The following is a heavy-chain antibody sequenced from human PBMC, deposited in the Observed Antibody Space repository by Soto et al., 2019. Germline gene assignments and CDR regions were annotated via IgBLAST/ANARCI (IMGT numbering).Heavy chain of an antibody. CDR3: ARHDYADRTFDL. J-gene: IGHJ3*01. V-gene: IGHV4-61*08. Sequence: QVLLQEPGPGQVRPSETLSLTCIVSGGSVGSGAYYWSWIRQPPGSALEWIGYIQYSGDTNYNSSLKSRVTISVDRSRHRFSLKLTSVTAADTAFYYCARHDYADRTFDLWGQGTKVTVSS. CDR2: IQYSGDT. D-gene: IGHD5-12*01. CDR1: GGSVGSGAYY.